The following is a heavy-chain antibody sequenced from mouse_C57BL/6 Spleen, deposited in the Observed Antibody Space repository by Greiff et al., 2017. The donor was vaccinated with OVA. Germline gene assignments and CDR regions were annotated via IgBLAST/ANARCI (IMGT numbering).Heavy chain of an antibody. CDR1: GYAFTNYL. V-gene: IGHV1-54*01. CDR2: INPGSGGT. Sequence: QVQLQQSGAELVRPGTSVKVSCKASGYAFTNYLIEWVKQRPGQGLEWIGVINPGSGGTNYNEKFKGKATLTADKSSSTAYMQLSSLTSEDSAVYFCARVDYGSSYDYYAMDYWGQGTSVTVSS. D-gene: IGHD1-1*01. J-gene: IGHJ4*01. CDR3: ARVDYGSSYDYYAMDY.